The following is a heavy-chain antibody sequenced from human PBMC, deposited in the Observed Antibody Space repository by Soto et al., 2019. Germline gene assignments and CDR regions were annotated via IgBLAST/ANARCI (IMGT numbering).Heavy chain of an antibody. D-gene: IGHD3-10*01. J-gene: IGHJ3*02. CDR2: IYYSGST. V-gene: IGHV4-39*01. Sequence: QLQLQESGPGLVKPSETLSLTCTVSGGSISSSSYYWGWIRQPPGKGLEWIGSIYYSGSTYYNPSLKSRVTISVDTSKSQFSLKLSSVTAADTAVYYCARRLWFGELWSAFDIWGQGTMVTVSS. CDR3: ARRLWFGELWSAFDI. CDR1: GGSISSSSYY.